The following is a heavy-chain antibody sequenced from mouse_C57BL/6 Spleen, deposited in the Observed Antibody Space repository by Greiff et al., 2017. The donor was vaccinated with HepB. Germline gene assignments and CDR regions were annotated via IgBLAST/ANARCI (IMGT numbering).Heavy chain of an antibody. V-gene: IGHV5-12*01. D-gene: IGHD2-3*01. CDR3: ARSIYDGYFDY. CDR2: ISNGGGST. J-gene: IGHJ2*01. CDR1: GFTFSDYY. Sequence: EVKLVESGGGLVQPGGSLKLSCAASGFTFSDYYMYWVRQTPEKRLEWVAYISNGGGSTYYPDTVKGRFTISRDNAKNTLYLQMSRLKSEDTAMYYCARSIYDGYFDYWGQGTTLTVSS.